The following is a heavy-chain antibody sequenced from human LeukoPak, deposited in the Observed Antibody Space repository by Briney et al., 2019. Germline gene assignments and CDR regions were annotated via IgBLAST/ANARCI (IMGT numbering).Heavy chain of an antibody. Sequence: PSETLSLTCTVSGGSISSYYWSWIRGPPGKGLEWIGYIYYRGSTDYNPSLKSRVTISKDTSKTQFSLRLSSVTAADTAVYYCARARLDSSGRFDYWGQGTLVTVSS. V-gene: IGHV4-59*01. CDR3: ARARLDSSGRFDY. CDR1: GGSISSYY. CDR2: IYYRGST. D-gene: IGHD3-22*01. J-gene: IGHJ4*02.